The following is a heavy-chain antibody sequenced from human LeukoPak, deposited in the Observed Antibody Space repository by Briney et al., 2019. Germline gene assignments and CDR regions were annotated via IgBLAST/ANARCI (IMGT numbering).Heavy chain of an antibody. CDR2: ISPNTGDT. V-gene: IGHV1-2*02. J-gene: IGHJ4*02. CDR1: GYTFTGYY. CDR3: VRIGEDY. D-gene: IGHD3-10*01. Sequence: ASVKVSCKASGYTFTGYYLHWVRQAPGQGLEWMGWISPNTGDTNSAQNFQGRVTLTRDTSISTAYMELSSLTSDDTAVYYCVRIGEDYWGQGTLITVSS.